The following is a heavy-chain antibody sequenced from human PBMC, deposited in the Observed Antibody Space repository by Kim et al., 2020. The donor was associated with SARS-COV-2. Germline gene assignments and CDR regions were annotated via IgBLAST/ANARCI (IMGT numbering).Heavy chain of an antibody. CDR1: GFTLSDFV. V-gene: IGHV3-73*01. CDR2: IRSNANNYAT. J-gene: IGHJ4*01. CDR3: ATYIGRFYDLVDY. Sequence: GGSLRLSCAASGFTLSDFVMHWVRQAPGKGLEWVGRIRSNANNYATAYGVSVRCRISISRDDSKNTAHLQMKSLKNEDTAFYYCATYIGRFYDLVDYSG. D-gene: IGHD5-12*01.